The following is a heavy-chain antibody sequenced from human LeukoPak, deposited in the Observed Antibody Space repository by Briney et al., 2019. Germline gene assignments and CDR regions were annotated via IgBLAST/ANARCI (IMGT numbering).Heavy chain of an antibody. CDR2: IKQDRSGT. Sequence: PVGSLGLSCADSGFIFRGHWGTWVRQAPGKGLQWAANIKQDRSGTWYVDSVNGRFTLSRENAKNSVYLQMNSLRADDTAVYFCARDAGWGRFDYWGQGTLLTVSS. CDR1: GFIFRGHW. V-gene: IGHV3-7*01. J-gene: IGHJ4*02. CDR3: ARDAGWGRFDY. D-gene: IGHD1-26*01.